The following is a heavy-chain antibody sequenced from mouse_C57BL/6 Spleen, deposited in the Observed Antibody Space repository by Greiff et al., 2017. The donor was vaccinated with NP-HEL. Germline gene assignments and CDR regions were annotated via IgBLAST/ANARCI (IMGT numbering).Heavy chain of an antibody. Sequence: VQLVESGAELVKPGASVKISCKASGYAFSSYWMNWVKQRPGKGLEWIGQIYPGDGDTNYNGKFKGKATLTADKSSSTAYMQLSSLTSEDSAVYFCASPGRGYYGSLDYWGQGTTLTVSS. V-gene: IGHV1-80*01. CDR1: GYAFSSYW. CDR3: ASPGRGYYGSLDY. J-gene: IGHJ2*01. D-gene: IGHD1-1*01. CDR2: IYPGDGDT.